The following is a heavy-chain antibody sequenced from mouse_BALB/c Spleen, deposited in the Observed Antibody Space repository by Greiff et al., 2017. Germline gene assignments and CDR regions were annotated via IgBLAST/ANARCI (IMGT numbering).Heavy chain of an antibody. CDR3: GGGFPIYYGPY. D-gene: IGHD2-1*01. V-gene: IGHV1-19*01. Sequence: VQLQQSGPELVKPGASVKMSCKASGYTFTDYYMDWVKQSHGESFEWIGRVNPYNGGTSYNQKFKGRATLTVDKSSSTAYMELNSLTSEDSAVYYCGGGFPIYYGPYWGQGTTLTVSS. CDR1: GYTFTDYY. J-gene: IGHJ2*01. CDR2: VNPYNGGT.